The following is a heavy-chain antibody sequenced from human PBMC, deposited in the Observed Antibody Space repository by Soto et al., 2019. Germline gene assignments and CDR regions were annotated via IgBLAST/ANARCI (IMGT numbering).Heavy chain of an antibody. CDR1: GFTFSSYA. CDR3: AKDVSMILLVITGYFFDY. CDR2: ISGSGGST. V-gene: IGHV3-23*01. J-gene: IGHJ4*02. Sequence: PGGSLRLSCAASGFTFSSYAMSWVRQAPGKGLEWVPSISGSGGSTYYADSVKGRFTISRDNSKSTLYLQMNGLRAEDTAVYYCAKDVSMILLVITGYFFDYWGQGTLVTVSS. D-gene: IGHD3-22*01.